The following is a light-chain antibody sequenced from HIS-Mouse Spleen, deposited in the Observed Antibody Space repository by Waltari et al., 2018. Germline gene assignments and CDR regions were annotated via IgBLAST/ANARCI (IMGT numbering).Light chain of an antibody. CDR2: EDS. CDR1: ALPKKY. V-gene: IGLV3-10*01. Sequence: SYELTQPPSVSVSPGQTARITCSGDALPKKYAYWYQQKSGQAPVLVSYEDSKRPSGMPGRCSGSSSGTMATLTISGAQVEDEADYYCYSTDSSGNHRVFGGGTKLTVL. J-gene: IGLJ2*01. CDR3: YSTDSSGNHRV.